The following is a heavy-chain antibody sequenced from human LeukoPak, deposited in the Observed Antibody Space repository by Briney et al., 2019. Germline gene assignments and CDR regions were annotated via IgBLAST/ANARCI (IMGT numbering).Heavy chain of an antibody. V-gene: IGHV3-33*06. J-gene: IGHJ6*03. CDR1: GFTFSRYG. CDR2: IWYDGSNK. Sequence: PGGSLRLSCAASGFTFSRYGMHWVRQAPGKGLEWVAVIWYDGSNKYYAASVKGRFTISRDNSKNTLYLQMNSLRAEDTAVYYCAKSSGGSYYYYMDVWGKGTTVTVSS. CDR3: AKSSGGSYYYYMDV. D-gene: IGHD2-15*01.